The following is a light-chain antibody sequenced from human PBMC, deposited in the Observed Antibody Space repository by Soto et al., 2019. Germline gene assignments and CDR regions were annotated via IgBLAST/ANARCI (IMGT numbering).Light chain of an antibody. CDR2: AAS. Sequence: DIRMTQSPPSLSASVGDKITITCRASQGINNYLAWYQQKPGEVPKLLIYAASTLQSGVSSRFSGSGSGTVFTLTINSLQPEDVGYYYCQKYNSVPRTFGQGTKVEI. CDR1: QGINNY. J-gene: IGKJ1*01. V-gene: IGKV1-27*01. CDR3: QKYNSVPRT.